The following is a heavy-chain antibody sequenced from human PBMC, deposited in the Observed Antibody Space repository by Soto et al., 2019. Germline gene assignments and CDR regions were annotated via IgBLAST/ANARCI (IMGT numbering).Heavy chain of an antibody. V-gene: IGHV3-30-3*01. CDR1: GFTFSSYA. CDR3: ARDKSPVGAADAFDI. J-gene: IGHJ3*02. Sequence: QVQLVESGGGVVQPGRSLRLSCAASGFTFSSYAMHWVRQAPGKGLEWVAVISYDGSNKYYADSVKGRFTISRDNSKNSLYLQMIRLRAEDAAEYYCARDKSPVGAADAFDIWGQGTMVTVSS. CDR2: ISYDGSNK. D-gene: IGHD3-16*01.